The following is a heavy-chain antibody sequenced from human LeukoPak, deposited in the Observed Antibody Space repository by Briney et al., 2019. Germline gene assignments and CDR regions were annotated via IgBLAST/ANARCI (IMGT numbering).Heavy chain of an antibody. CDR3: ARHLTGYYHY. J-gene: IGHJ4*02. CDR1: GGSVSSNDYSTTYY. V-gene: IGHV4-39*01. D-gene: IGHD3-9*01. Sequence: PSETLSLTCTVSGGSVSSNDYSTTYYWAWIRQPPGKGSEWIGSISNSGTTYYHPSLKSRVTISADTSKNQFSLKVGSVTAADTAVYYCARHLTGYYHYWGQGTLVTVSS. CDR2: ISNSGTT.